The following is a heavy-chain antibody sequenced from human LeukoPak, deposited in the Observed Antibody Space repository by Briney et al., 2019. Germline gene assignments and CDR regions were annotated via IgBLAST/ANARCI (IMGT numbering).Heavy chain of an antibody. V-gene: IGHV3-23*01. D-gene: IGHD6-25*01. CDR3: AKDPSSGWPYYFEY. CDR2: VSGSGSST. J-gene: IGHJ4*02. Sequence: GGSLRLSCAASGFTFSTYALGWVRQAPGKGLEWVSSVSGSGSSTYYAGSVKGRFTISRDNSKNTLYLQMNSLRAEDTAIYYCAKDPSSGWPYYFEYWGQGTLVTVSS. CDR1: GFTFSTYA.